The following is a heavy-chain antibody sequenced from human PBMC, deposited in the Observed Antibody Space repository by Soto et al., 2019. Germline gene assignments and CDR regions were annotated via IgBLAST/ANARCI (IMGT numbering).Heavy chain of an antibody. CDR1: GLPFTIIA. Sequence: PVGSLRPSCAASGLPFTIIALSGVRQAPGKGLEWVSIIIANGGTFYADSVKGRFTISRDNSKNTVYLQMSSLRVEDTAIYYCAKDYTVAADPSSVILFDYWGQGALVTVSS. D-gene: IGHD2-15*01. CDR2: IIANGGT. V-gene: IGHV3-23*01. CDR3: AKDYTVAADPSSVILFDY. J-gene: IGHJ4*02.